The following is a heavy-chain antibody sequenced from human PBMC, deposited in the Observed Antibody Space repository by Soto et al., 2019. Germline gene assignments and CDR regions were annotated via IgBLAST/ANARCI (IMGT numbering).Heavy chain of an antibody. D-gene: IGHD6-6*01. Sequence: SETLSLTCTVSGASMSSGGYYWTWIRQSPGKGLEWIGYIYYSGSTYYNPSLESRVAISLDTSRSQFSLTLHSVTAADPAIYYCARDRHNNFFDPWGQGTLVTVSS. V-gene: IGHV4-31*03. J-gene: IGHJ5*02. CDR2: IYYSGST. CDR1: GASMSSGGYY. CDR3: ARDRHNNFFDP.